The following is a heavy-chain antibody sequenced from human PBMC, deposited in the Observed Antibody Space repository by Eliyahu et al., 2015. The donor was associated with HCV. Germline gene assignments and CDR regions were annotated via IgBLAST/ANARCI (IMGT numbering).Heavy chain of an antibody. J-gene: IGHJ4*02. CDR1: GGSISSSSYY. Sequence: QLQLQESGPGLVKPSETLSLTCTVSGGSISSSSYYWGWIRQPPGKGLEWIGSIYYSGSTYYNPSLKSRVTISVDTSKNQFSLKLSSVTAADTAVYYCATLNSGWYSSIDYWGQGTLVTVSS. V-gene: IGHV4-39*01. D-gene: IGHD6-19*01. CDR3: ATLNSGWYSSIDY. CDR2: IYYSGST.